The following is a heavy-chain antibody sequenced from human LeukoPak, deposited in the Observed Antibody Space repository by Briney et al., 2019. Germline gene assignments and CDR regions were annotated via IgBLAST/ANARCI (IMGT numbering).Heavy chain of an antibody. J-gene: IGHJ4*02. D-gene: IGHD6-19*01. CDR3: ASTRRAAVAGRFDS. Sequence: PSETLSLTCAVSGGSVSSYYWTWIRQPAGKGLEWIGRLYPSGETNYNSTLESRVTMSVDESKNQFSLRVHFVSAADTAVYYCASTRRAAVAGRFDSWGQGTLVTVSS. CDR2: LYPSGET. CDR1: GGSVSSYY. V-gene: IGHV4-4*07.